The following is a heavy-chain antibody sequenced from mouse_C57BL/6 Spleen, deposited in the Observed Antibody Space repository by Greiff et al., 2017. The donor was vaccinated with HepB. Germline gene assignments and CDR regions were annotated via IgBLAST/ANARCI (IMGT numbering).Heavy chain of an antibody. CDR1: GYTFTSYW. D-gene: IGHD2-1*01. Sequence: QVQLQQPGAELVKPGASVKMSCKASGYTFTSYWITWVKQRPGRGLEWIGDVYPGSGSTNYNEKFKSKATLTVDTSSSTAYMQLSSLTSEDSAVYYCARLGIYYGNYEFAYWGQGTLVTVSA. J-gene: IGHJ3*01. V-gene: IGHV1-55*01. CDR3: ARLGIYYGNYEFAY. CDR2: VYPGSGST.